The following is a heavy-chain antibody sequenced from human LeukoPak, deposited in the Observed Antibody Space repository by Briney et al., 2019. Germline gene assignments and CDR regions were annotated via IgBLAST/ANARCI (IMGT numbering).Heavy chain of an antibody. CDR1: GLTFSSYW. J-gene: IGHJ5*02. V-gene: IGHV3-7*01. CDR2: IKQDGSVK. CDR3: ARHIRAAAFDP. D-gene: IGHD6-13*01. Sequence: GGSLRLSCVASGLTFSSYWMSWFRQAPGKGLEWVANIKQDGSVKQYVDSVKGRFSISRDNARNSLYLQMDSLRDEDTAVYYCARHIRAAAFDPWGQGTLVTVSS.